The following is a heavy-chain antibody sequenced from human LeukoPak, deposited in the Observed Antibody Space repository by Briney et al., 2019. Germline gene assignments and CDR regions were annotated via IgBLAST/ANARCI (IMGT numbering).Heavy chain of an antibody. J-gene: IGHJ4*02. V-gene: IGHV4-39*01. CDR2: VHYSGST. CDR3: ARRASWAWAFDY. Sequence: PSETLSLTCTVSGGSISSNSYYWGWIRQPPGKGLEWIGSVHYSGSTYYNPSLKSPVTISVDTSKNQFSLKLSSVTAADTAVYYRARRASWAWAFDYWGQGTLVTVSS. CDR1: GGSISSNSYY. D-gene: IGHD3-16*01.